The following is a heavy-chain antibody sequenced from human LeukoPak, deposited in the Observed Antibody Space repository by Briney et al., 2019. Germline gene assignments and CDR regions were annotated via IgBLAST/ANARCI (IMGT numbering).Heavy chain of an antibody. J-gene: IGHJ4*02. CDR1: GFTFSSYG. CDR3: AKDRDMPTVSIFDY. D-gene: IGHD4-11*01. Sequence: WGSLTLSCAAAGFTFSSYGMHWVRQAQGQGLEWDSAISGSGGSTYYADSVKGRFTTSRDTSKNTLYLHMNSLRAEETAVYYCAKDRDMPTVSIFDYWGQGTLVTVSS. V-gene: IGHV3-23*01. CDR2: ISGSGGST.